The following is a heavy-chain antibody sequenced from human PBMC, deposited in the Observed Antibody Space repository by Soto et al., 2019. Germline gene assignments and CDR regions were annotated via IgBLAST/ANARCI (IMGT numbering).Heavy chain of an antibody. Sequence: SETLSLTCTVSGGSVSSGNYYWSWNRQPPGKGLQWIGYLYYSGRINYNPSLRSRVTISADTSKNQFSLKMSSVTAADTAVYYCARDPSTGHADLWGQGTLVTVSS. D-gene: IGHD3-9*01. CDR1: GGSVSSGNYY. CDR2: LYYSGRI. V-gene: IGHV4-61*01. CDR3: ARDPSTGHADL. J-gene: IGHJ5*02.